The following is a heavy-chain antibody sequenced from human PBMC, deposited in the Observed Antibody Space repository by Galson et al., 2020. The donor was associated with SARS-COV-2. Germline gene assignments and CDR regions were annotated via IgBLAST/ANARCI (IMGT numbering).Heavy chain of an antibody. J-gene: IGHJ4*02. CDR1: GYTFTGYY. D-gene: IGHD6-13*01. CDR2: INPNSGGT. Sequence: ASVKVSCKASGYTFTGYYMHWVRQAPGQGLEWMGWINPNSGGTNYAQTFQGRVTMTRDTSISTAYMELSRLGSDDTAVYYCARAYHSSSWYLPDYWGQGTLVTVSS. V-gene: IGHV1-2*02. CDR3: ARAYHSSSWYLPDY.